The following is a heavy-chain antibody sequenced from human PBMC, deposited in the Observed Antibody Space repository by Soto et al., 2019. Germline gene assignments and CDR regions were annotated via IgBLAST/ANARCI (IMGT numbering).Heavy chain of an antibody. Sequence: QVQLVQSGAEVKKPGSSVKVSCKASGGTFSSYAISWLRQAPGQGLEWMGGIIPIFGTAHYAQKFQGRVTSTADESTSTAYIELSSLRSEDTAVYYCAREISGFRSGWYDYWGQGTLVTVSS. CDR1: GGTFSSYA. CDR3: AREISGFRSGWYDY. V-gene: IGHV1-69*01. D-gene: IGHD6-19*01. CDR2: IIPIFGTA. J-gene: IGHJ4*02.